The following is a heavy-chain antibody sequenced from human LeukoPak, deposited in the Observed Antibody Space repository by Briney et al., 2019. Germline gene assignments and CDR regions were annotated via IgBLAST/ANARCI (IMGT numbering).Heavy chain of an antibody. Sequence: PGGSLRLSCATSGFNFNTHAMNWVRQAPGKGPEWVSDIGISGGTIYYADFVKGRFTISRDNAKHTLHLQMNSLRAEDTAVYYCSTTRGGDTRYFDYWGQGTLVTVSS. CDR1: GFNFNTHA. CDR2: IGISGGTI. V-gene: IGHV3-48*03. D-gene: IGHD4-17*01. CDR3: STTRGGDTRYFDY. J-gene: IGHJ4*02.